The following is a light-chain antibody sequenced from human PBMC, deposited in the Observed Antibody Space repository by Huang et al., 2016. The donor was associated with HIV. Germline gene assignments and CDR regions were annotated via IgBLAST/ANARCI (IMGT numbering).Light chain of an antibody. Sequence: EIVMTQFPATLSVSPGERAIVFCRASQSISTNLAWYQQKPGQAPRLLIFGASTRAPGIPDRCSGGGSETEFSLTINSLQSEDFAVYYCQQHNDWPPWTFGQGTKVEI. CDR3: QQHNDWPPWT. CDR1: QSISTN. V-gene: IGKV3-15*01. J-gene: IGKJ1*01. CDR2: GAS.